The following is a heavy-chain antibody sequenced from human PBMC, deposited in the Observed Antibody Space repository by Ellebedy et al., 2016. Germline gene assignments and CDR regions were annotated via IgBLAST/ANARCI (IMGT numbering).Heavy chain of an antibody. J-gene: IGHJ6*03. Sequence: GESLKISXAASGFTFSSYAMHWVRQAPGKGLEWVAVISYDGSNKYYADSVKGRFTISRDNSKNTLYLQMNSLRAEDTAVYYCARDPPVGDYYYYMDVWGKGTTVTVSS. CDR3: ARDPPVGDYYYYMDV. CDR2: ISYDGSNK. V-gene: IGHV3-30-3*01. CDR1: GFTFSSYA. D-gene: IGHD2-15*01.